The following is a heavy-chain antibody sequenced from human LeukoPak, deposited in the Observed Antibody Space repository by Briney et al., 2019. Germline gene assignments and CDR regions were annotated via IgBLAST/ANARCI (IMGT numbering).Heavy chain of an antibody. V-gene: IGHV3-9*01. CDR2: ISWNSGSI. J-gene: IGHJ5*02. CDR3: ARDHPSYNWFDP. Sequence: GGSLRLSCAASGFTFDDYAMHWVRQAPGKGLEWVSGISWNSGSIGYADSVKGRFTISRDNAKNTLYLQMNSLRAEDTAVYYCARDHPSYNWFDPWGQGTLVTVSS. CDR1: GFTFDDYA.